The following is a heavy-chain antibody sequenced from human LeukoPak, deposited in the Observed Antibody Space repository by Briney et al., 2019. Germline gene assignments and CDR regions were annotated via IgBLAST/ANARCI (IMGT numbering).Heavy chain of an antibody. CDR1: GYSFTSYW. CDR3: TRFTTSSQDY. CDR2: IYPGDSDT. J-gene: IGHJ4*02. D-gene: IGHD6-6*01. Sequence: GESLKISCKGSGYSFTSYWIGWVRQMPGKGLEWMGIIYPGDSDTTYSPSFQGQVTISVDNSISTAFLQWSSLKASDTAMYYCTRFTTSSQDYWGQGTLVTVSS. V-gene: IGHV5-51*01.